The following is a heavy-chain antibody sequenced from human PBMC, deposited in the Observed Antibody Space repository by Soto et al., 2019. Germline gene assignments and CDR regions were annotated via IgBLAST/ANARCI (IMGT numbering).Heavy chain of an antibody. D-gene: IGHD1-26*01. CDR3: ARRGGSYAGPPDY. Sequence: GESLKISCKGSGYFFTNYWIAWVRQMPGKGLEWMGMIYPGDSDTKISPSVQGQVALSVDRSNNTVYLQWSSLKASDTAMYFCARRGGSYAGPPDYWGRGTLVTV. V-gene: IGHV5-51*01. CDR2: IYPGDSDT. CDR1: GYFFTNYW. J-gene: IGHJ4*01.